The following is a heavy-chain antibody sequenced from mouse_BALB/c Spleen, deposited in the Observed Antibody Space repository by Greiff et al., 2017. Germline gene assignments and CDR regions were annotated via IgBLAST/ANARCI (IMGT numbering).Heavy chain of an antibody. Sequence: EVQLVESGGGLVKPGGSLKLSCAASGFTFSDYYMYWVRQTPEKRLEWVATISDGGSYTYYPDSVKGRFTISRDNAKNNLYLQMSSLKSEDTAMYYCARGGYGNYEGNAMDYWGQGTSVTVSS. V-gene: IGHV5-4*02. CDR1: GFTFSDYY. J-gene: IGHJ4*01. CDR3: ARGGYGNYEGNAMDY. CDR2: ISDGGSYT. D-gene: IGHD2-1*01.